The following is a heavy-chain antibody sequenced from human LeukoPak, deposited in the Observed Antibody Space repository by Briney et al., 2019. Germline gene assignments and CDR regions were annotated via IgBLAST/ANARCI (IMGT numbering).Heavy chain of an antibody. J-gene: IGHJ5*02. D-gene: IGHD3-10*01. V-gene: IGHV4-34*01. CDR1: GGSFSGYY. CDR2: INHSGST. CDR3: ARDSGTTGEVKFDP. Sequence: SETLSLTCAVYGGSFSGYYWSWLRQPARKGLEWIGEINHSGSTNYNPSLKRRVTISGDTSKNQFSLKLSSVTAADTAVYYCARDSGTTGEVKFDPWGQGTLVTVSS.